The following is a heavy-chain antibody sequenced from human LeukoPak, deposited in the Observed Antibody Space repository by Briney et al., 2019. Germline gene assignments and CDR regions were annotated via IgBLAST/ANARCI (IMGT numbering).Heavy chain of an antibody. CDR2: ISSSSSYI. J-gene: IGHJ6*02. V-gene: IGHV3-21*01. D-gene: IGHD3-10*01. Sequence: GGSLRLSCAASGFTFSSYSMNWVRQAPGKGLEWVSSISSSSSYIYYADSVKGRFTISRDNAKDSLYLQMNSLRAEDTAVYYCARGPLLWFGELFGMDVWGQGTTVTVSS. CDR1: GFTFSSYS. CDR3: ARGPLLWFGELFGMDV.